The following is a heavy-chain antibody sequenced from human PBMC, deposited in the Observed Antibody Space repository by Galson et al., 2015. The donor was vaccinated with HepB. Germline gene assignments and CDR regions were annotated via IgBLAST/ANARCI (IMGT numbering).Heavy chain of an antibody. CDR2: IIPILGIA. Sequence: SVKVSCKASGGTFSSYAISWVRQAPGQGLEWMGGIIPILGIANYAQKFQGRVTITADKSTSTAYMELSSLRSEDTAVYYCARVGIVVVVAATPRAENWFDPWGQGTLVTVSS. CDR3: ARVGIVVVVAATPRAENWFDP. J-gene: IGHJ5*02. V-gene: IGHV1-69*10. D-gene: IGHD2-15*01. CDR1: GGTFSSYA.